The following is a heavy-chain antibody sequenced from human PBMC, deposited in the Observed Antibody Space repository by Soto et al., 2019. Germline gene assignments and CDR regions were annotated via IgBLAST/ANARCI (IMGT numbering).Heavy chain of an antibody. J-gene: IGHJ3*02. CDR1: GFTGSSKY. CDR2: LYSGGNT. D-gene: IGHD1-7*01. V-gene: IGHV3-66*01. CDR3: ASFWELSDAFDI. Sequence: EVQLVESGGGLVQPGGSLRLSCAASGFTGSSKYMSWVRQAPGKGLECISGLYSGGNTYYADSVKDRFTISRDNSKNTLYLQMNSLRAEDTAVYYWASFWELSDAFDIWGQGTMVTVSS.